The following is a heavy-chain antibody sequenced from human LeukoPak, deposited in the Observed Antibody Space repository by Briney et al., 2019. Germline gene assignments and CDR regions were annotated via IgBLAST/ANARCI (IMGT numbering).Heavy chain of an antibody. D-gene: IGHD3-22*01. V-gene: IGHV4-59*08. Sequence: KPSETLSLTCTVSGGSISSYYWSWLRQPPGKGLEWIGYIYYSGGNNYNPSLKSRVTISVDTSKNQFSLKLISETAADTAVYYCARLNSSGYYYLYWGKGTLVTVSS. J-gene: IGHJ4*02. CDR3: ARLNSSGYYYLY. CDR2: IYYSGGN. CDR1: GGSISSYY.